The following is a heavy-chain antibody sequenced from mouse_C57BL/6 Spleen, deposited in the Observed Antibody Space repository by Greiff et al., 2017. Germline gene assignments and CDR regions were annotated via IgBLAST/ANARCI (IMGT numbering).Heavy chain of an antibody. Sequence: QVQLQQSGAELVRPGASVTLSCKASGYTFTDYEMHWVKQTPVHGLEWIGAIDPETGGTAYNQKFKGKAILTADKSSSTAYIELRSLTSEDSVVDYCTDTMVTTEYYFDYWGQGTTLTVSS. CDR2: IDPETGGT. J-gene: IGHJ2*01. CDR3: TDTMVTTEYYFDY. CDR1: GYTFTDYE. V-gene: IGHV1-15*01. D-gene: IGHD2-2*01.